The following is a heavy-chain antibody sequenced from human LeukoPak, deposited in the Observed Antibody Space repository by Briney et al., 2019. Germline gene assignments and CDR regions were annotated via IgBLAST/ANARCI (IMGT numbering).Heavy chain of an antibody. CDR2: IWYDGNNK. Sequence: GGSLRLSCAASGFTFSSYGMHWVRQAPGKGLEWVAVIWYDGNNKYYADSVKGRFTISRDNSKNTLYLRMNSLRAEDTAVYYCARVGEYYYYGMDVWGQGTTVTVSS. J-gene: IGHJ6*02. V-gene: IGHV3-33*01. D-gene: IGHD3-10*01. CDR1: GFTFSSYG. CDR3: ARVGEYYYYGMDV.